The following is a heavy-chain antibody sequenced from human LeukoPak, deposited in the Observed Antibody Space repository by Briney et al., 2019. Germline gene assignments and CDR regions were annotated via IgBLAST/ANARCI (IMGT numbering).Heavy chain of an antibody. J-gene: IGHJ6*02. D-gene: IGHD3-22*01. V-gene: IGHV3-30-3*01. CDR3: ARDPTYYYDSSGYYRYYYYYGMDV. Sequence: GGSLRLSCAASGFTFSSYAMHWVRQAPGKGLEWVAVISYDGSNKYYADSVKGRFTISRDNPKNTLYLQMNSLRAEDTAVYYCARDPTYYYDSSGYYRYYYYYGMDVWGQGTTVTVSS. CDR2: ISYDGSNK. CDR1: GFTFSSYA.